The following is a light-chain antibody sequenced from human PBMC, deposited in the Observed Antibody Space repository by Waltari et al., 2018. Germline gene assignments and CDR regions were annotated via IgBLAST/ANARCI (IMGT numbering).Light chain of an antibody. Sequence: DIQMTQSPSTLSASIGDRVTITCRASQSVNSWLAWYQQKPWKAPKLLIYKASNLDSGVPSRFSGGGSGTEFTLTISSLQPDDFATYYCQQYNSYSLWTFGQGTKVEIK. V-gene: IGKV1-5*03. J-gene: IGKJ1*01. CDR3: QQYNSYSLWT. CDR2: KAS. CDR1: QSVNSW.